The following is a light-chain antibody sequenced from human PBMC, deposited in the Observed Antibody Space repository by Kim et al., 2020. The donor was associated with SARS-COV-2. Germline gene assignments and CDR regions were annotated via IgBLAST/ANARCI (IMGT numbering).Light chain of an antibody. CDR3: QQYSSYSYT. Sequence: DIQLTQSPSTLSASLGDRVTITCRASRRMNSWLAWYQQRPGKAPKFLIYDASSLRSGVPSRFSGRGSGTEFTLTITNLQPEDFGTYYCQQYSSYSYTFGQGTKLEI. CDR1: RRMNSW. V-gene: IGKV1-5*01. CDR2: DAS. J-gene: IGKJ2*01.